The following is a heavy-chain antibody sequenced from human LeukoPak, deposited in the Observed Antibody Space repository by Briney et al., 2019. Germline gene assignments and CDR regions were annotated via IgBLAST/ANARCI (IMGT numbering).Heavy chain of an antibody. CDR3: ARDWPGISFHFDL. D-gene: IGHD2-15*01. Sequence: ASVKVSCKASGFTFNAYYIHWVRQAPGQGLEWMGWINPNTGDTNFAQKFQGRVAMTRDTSLSTAYMDLSRLTSDDTAVYYCARDWPGISFHFDLWGRGTLITVSS. CDR2: INPNTGDT. J-gene: IGHJ2*01. V-gene: IGHV1-2*02. CDR1: GFTFNAYY.